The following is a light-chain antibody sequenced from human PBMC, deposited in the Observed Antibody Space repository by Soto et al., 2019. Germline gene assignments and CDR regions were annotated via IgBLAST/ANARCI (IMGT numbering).Light chain of an antibody. CDR2: AAS. CDR1: QSISSY. J-gene: IGKJ4*01. V-gene: IGKV1-39*01. Sequence: DIQMTQSPSSLSASVGDRVTITCRASQSISSYLNWYQQKPGKAPKLLIYAASSLQSGVPSRFSGSGSGTDFTLTISSLQPEDFATYYCQQSYSDLTFGGGTK. CDR3: QQSYSDLT.